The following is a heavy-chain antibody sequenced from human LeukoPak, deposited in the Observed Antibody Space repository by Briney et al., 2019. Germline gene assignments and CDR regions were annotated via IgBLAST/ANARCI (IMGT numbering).Heavy chain of an antibody. Sequence: GESLKISCKGSGYSFTSYWIGRVRQMPGKGLEWMGIIYPGDSDTRYSPSFQGQVTISADKSISTAYLQWSSLKASDTAMYYCATSSMVRGVTFDYWGQGTLVTVSS. D-gene: IGHD3-10*01. CDR1: GYSFTSYW. CDR3: ATSSMVRGVTFDY. V-gene: IGHV5-51*01. CDR2: IYPGDSDT. J-gene: IGHJ4*02.